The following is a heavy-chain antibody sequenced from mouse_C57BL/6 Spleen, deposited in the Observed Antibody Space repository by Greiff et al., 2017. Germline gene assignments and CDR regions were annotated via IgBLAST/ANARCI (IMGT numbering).Heavy chain of an antibody. CDR2: INPNNGGT. J-gene: IGHJ3*01. CDR1: GYTFTDYH. CDR3: ARGLPFAY. V-gene: IGHV1-26*01. Sequence: EVQLQQSGPELVKPGASVKISCKASGYTFTDYHMNWVKQSHGKSLEWIGDINPNNGGTSYNQKFNGKATFTVANSSSTAYMELRSLTSEDSAVYYCARGLPFAYWGQGTLVTVSA.